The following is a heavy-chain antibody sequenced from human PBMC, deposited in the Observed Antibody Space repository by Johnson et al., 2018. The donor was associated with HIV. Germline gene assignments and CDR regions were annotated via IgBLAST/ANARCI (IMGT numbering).Heavy chain of an antibody. J-gene: IGHJ3*02. V-gene: IGHV3-30*04. D-gene: IGHD6-13*01. CDR3: ASVTTRAAAGMGAFDI. CDR1: GFTFSSYA. CDR2: ISYDGSNK. Sequence: QMLLVESGGGVVQPGRSLRLSCAASGFTFSSYAMHWVRQTPGKGLEWVAVISYDGSNKYYADSVKGRFTISRDNAKNSLYLQMNSLRAEDTAVYYCASVTTRAAAGMGAFDIWGQGTMVTVSS.